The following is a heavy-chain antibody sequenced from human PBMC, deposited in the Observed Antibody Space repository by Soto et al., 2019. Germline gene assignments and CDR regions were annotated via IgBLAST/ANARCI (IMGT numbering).Heavy chain of an antibody. Sequence: PSESLSLTCPCSGGSVRSGSYYGSWIRQPPGKGLEWIGYIYYSGSTNYNPSLKSRVTISVDTSKNQFSLKLSSVTAADTAVYYCAREYSSSSSFDYWGQGTLVTVSS. CDR1: GGSVRSGSYY. V-gene: IGHV4-61*01. D-gene: IGHD6-6*01. CDR2: IYYSGST. CDR3: AREYSSSSSFDY. J-gene: IGHJ4*02.